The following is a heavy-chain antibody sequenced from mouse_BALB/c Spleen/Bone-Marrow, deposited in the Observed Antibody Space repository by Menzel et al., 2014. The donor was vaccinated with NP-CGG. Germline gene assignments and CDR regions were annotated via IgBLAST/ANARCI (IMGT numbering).Heavy chain of an antibody. V-gene: IGHV1-18*01. CDR1: GYTFTDYN. J-gene: IGHJ3*01. CDR3: ARAGYYTLFAY. D-gene: IGHD2-3*01. CDR2: INPNNGGT. Sequence: VQLQQSGPELVKPGASVEITCKASGYTFTDYNMDWVKQSHGKGLEWIGNINPNNGGTIYNQKFKGKATLTVDKSSTTAYMELRSLTSEDTAVYYCARAGYYTLFAYWGQGTLVTVSA.